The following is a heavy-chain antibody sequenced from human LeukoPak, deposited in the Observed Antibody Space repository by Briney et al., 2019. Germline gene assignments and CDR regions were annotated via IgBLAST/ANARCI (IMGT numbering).Heavy chain of an antibody. CDR1: GFTFTSSA. Sequence: TSVKVCCKASGFTFTSSAMQWVRQARGQRLEWIGWIVVGSGNTNYAQKFQERVTITRDMSTSTAYMELSSLRSEDTAVYYCAAGDIAAAGTVPWGQGTLVTVSS. CDR2: IVVGSGNT. CDR3: AAGDIAAAGTVP. J-gene: IGHJ5*01. D-gene: IGHD6-13*01. V-gene: IGHV1-58*02.